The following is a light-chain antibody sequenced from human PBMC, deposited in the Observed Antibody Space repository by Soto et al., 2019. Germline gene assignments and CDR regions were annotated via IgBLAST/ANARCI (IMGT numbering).Light chain of an antibody. CDR3: QERSNWPRTA. J-gene: IGKJ1*01. V-gene: IGKV3-11*01. CDR2: GAS. CDR1: QSISTF. Sequence: EIVLTQSPATLSLSPGERATLSCRTSQSISTFLAWYQQRPGQAPRLLIYGASHRASGIPARFSGSGSGTDFTLTISILEPEDFAVYYCQERSNWPRTAFGQGTKVEI.